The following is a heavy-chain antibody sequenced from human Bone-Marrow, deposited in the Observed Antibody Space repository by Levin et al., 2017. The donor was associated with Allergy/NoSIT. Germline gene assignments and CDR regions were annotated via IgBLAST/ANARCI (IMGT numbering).Heavy chain of an antibody. CDR3: ARHVGSSSWYLPSGGFQKLERPGYYYCYGVDV. D-gene: IGHD6-13*01. CDR1: GYSFTSYW. V-gene: IGHV5-51*01. Sequence: GASVKVSCKGSGYSFTSYWIGWVRQMPGKGLEWMGIIYPGDSDTRYSPSFQGQVTISADKSISTAYLQWSSLKASDTAMYYCARHVGSSSWYLPSGGFQKLERPGYYYCYGVDVWGQGTTVTVSS. CDR2: IYPGDSDT. J-gene: IGHJ6*02.